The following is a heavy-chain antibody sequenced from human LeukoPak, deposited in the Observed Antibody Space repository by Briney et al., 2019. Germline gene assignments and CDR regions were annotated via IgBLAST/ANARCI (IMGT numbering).Heavy chain of an antibody. CDR2: INHSGST. D-gene: IGHD2-2*01. CDR1: GGSIRSSYYY. V-gene: IGHV4-39*07. CDR3: ARFPGIVVVPAAGDYYGMDV. J-gene: IGHJ6*02. Sequence: SETLSLTCTVSGGSIRSSYYYWGWIRQPPGKGLEWIGEINHSGSTNYNPSLKSRVTISVDTSKNQFSLKLSSVTAADTAVYYCARFPGIVVVPAAGDYYGMDVWGQGTTVTVSS.